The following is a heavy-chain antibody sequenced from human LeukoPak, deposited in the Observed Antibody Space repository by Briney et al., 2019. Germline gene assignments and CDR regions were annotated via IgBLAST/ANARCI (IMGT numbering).Heavy chain of an antibody. CDR2: ISYDGSNK. CDR3: AKEVVAAAGTTDAFDI. V-gene: IGHV3-30*18. CDR1: GFTFSSYG. J-gene: IGHJ3*02. D-gene: IGHD6-13*01. Sequence: PGGSLRLSCAASGFTFSSYGMHWVRQAPGKGLEWVAVISYDGSNKYYADSVKGRFTISRDNSKNTLYLQMNSLRAEDTAVYYCAKEVVAAAGTTDAFDIWGQGTMVTVSS.